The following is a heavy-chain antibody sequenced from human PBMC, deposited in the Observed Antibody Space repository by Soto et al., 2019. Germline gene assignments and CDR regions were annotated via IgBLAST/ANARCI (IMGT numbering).Heavy chain of an antibody. J-gene: IGHJ4*02. CDR3: AGSRYSSGWYY. CDR2: ISSSSSTI. D-gene: IGHD6-19*01. V-gene: IGHV3-48*01. Sequence: GGSLRLSCAASGFTFSRYSMNWVRQAPGKGLEWVSYISSSSSTIYYADSVKGRFTISRDNAKNSLYLQMNSLRAEDTAVYYCAGSRYSSGWYYWGQGALVTVSS. CDR1: GFTFSRYS.